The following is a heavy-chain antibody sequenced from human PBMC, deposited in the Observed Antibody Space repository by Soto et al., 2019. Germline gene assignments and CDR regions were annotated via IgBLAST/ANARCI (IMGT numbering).Heavy chain of an antibody. CDR3: ARGRRPDYYDSSGYGGPRDAFDI. CDR1: GGAFSSYA. CDR2: IIPIFGTA. V-gene: IGHV1-69*13. J-gene: IGHJ3*02. D-gene: IGHD3-22*01. Sequence: SVKVSCKASGGAFSSYAISWVRQAPGQGLEWMGWIIPIFGTANYAQKFQGRVTITADESTSTAYMELSSLRSEDTAVYYCARGRRPDYYDSSGYGGPRDAFDIWGQGTMVTVSS.